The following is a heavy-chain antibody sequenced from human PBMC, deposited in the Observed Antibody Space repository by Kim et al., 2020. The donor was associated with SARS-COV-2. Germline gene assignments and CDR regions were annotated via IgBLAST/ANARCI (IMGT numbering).Heavy chain of an antibody. CDR1: GYTFTSYD. J-gene: IGHJ4*02. V-gene: IGHV1-8*01. D-gene: IGHD5-18*01. CDR3: ARGSWIQLWLFYY. Sequence: ASVKVSCKASGYTFTSYDINWVRQATGQGLEWMGWMNPNSGNTGYAQKCQGRVTMTRNTSISTAYMELSSLRSEDTAVYYCARGSWIQLWLFYYWGQGTLVTVSS. CDR2: MNPNSGNT.